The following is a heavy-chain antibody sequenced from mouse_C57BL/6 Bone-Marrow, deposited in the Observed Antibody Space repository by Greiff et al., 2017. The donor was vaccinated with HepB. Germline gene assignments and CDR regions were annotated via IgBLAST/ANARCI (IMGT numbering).Heavy chain of an antibody. Sequence: LQQPGAELVRPGTSVKLSCKASGYTFTSYWMHWVKQRPGQGLEWIGVIDPSDSYTNYNQKFKGKATLTVDTSSSTAYMQLSSLTSEDSAVYYCAGLWSDWYFDVWGTGTTVTVSS. J-gene: IGHJ1*03. CDR1: GYTFTSYW. CDR2: IDPSDSYT. V-gene: IGHV1-59*01. D-gene: IGHD1-1*02. CDR3: AGLWSDWYFDV.